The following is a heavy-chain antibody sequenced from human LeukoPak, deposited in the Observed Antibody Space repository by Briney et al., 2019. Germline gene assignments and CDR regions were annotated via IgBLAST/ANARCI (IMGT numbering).Heavy chain of an antibody. CDR2: ISAYNGNT. J-gene: IGHJ5*02. CDR1: GYTFTSYG. D-gene: IGHD3-3*01. Sequence: ASVKVSCKASGYTFTSYGISWVRQAPGQGLEWMGWISAYNGNTNYAQKLQGRVTMTTDTSTSTAYMELRSLRSDDTAVYYCARGGCYDFWSAFNWFDPWGQGTLVTVSS. V-gene: IGHV1-18*01. CDR3: ARGGCYDFWSAFNWFDP.